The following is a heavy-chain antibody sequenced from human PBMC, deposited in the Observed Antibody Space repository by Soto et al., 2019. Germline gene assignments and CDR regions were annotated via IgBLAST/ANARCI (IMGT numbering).Heavy chain of an antibody. J-gene: IGHJ3*02. CDR2: IYPGNSET. CDR1: GYSFSSYW. D-gene: IGHD6-13*01. CDR3: ARRYSSAFDI. V-gene: IGHV5-51*01. Sequence: PGESLKISCKGSGYSFSSYWIGWVRQMPGKGLEWMGSIYPGNSETRYSPSFQGQVTISADKSISTAYLQWNSLKASDTAIYYCARRYSSAFDIWGQGTMVTVSS.